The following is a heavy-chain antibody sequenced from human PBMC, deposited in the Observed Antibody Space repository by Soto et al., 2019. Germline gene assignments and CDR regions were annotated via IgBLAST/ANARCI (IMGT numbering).Heavy chain of an antibody. CDR1: GYTFTSYA. Sequence: ASVKVSCKASGYTFTSYAVHWVRQAPGQRLEWMGWINAGNGNTKYSQKFQGRVTITRDTSASTAYMELSSLRSEDTAVYYCARDIDTAMAFDYWGQGTLVTVSS. CDR3: ARDIDTAMAFDY. CDR2: INAGNGNT. D-gene: IGHD5-18*01. J-gene: IGHJ4*02. V-gene: IGHV1-3*01.